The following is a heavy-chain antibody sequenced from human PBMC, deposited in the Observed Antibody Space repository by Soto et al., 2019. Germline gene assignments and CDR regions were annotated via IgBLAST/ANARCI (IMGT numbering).Heavy chain of an antibody. CDR1: GFTFSTYS. D-gene: IGHD5-12*01. V-gene: IGHV3-48*01. CDR2: ISSASSTI. CDR3: TRGGRLARGYSGFDYDY. Sequence: PGGSLRLSCAASGFTFSTYSMSWVRQAPEKGLEWLSYISSASSTIYYADSVKGRFTISRDNAKNSLYLQMNSLRAEDTAVYYCTRGGRLARGYSGFDYDYWGPGTLVTVSS. J-gene: IGHJ4*02.